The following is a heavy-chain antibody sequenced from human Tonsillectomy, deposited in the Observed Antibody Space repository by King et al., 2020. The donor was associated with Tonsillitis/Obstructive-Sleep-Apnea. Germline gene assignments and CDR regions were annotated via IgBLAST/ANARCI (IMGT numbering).Heavy chain of an antibody. CDR3: AKDLLERRVGYYYYYMDV. CDR2: ISGSGGST. V-gene: IGHV3-23*04. J-gene: IGHJ6*03. CDR1: GFTFSSYA. D-gene: IGHD1-1*01. Sequence: EVQLVESGGGLVQPGGSLRLSCAASGFTFSSYAMSWVRQAPGKGLEWVSAISGSGGSTYYADSVKGRFTISRDNSKNTLYLQMNSLRAEDTAVYYCAKDLLERRVGYYYYYMDVWGKGTTVTVSS.